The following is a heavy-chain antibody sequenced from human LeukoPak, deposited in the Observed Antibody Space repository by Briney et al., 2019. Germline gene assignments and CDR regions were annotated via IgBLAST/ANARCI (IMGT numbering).Heavy chain of an antibody. CDR2: IKDDGSGK. V-gene: IGHV3-7*01. D-gene: IGHD6-13*01. Sequence: GGSLRLSCAASGFTFSNYWMSWVRQAPGKGLEWVANIKDDGSGKYYVDSLKGRFTVSRDNAKNSLYLQMNSLRAEDTAVYYCARVGYSSSWSPSDYWGQGALVTVSS. CDR3: ARVGYSSSWSPSDY. J-gene: IGHJ4*02. CDR1: GFTFSNYW.